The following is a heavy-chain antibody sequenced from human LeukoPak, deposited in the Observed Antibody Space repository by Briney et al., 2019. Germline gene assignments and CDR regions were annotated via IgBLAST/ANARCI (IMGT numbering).Heavy chain of an antibody. V-gene: IGHV5-10-1*01. CDR1: GYSFPISW. D-gene: IGHD2-2*01. Sequence: GESLKISCKGSGYSFPISWIGWVRQMPGKGLEWMGRIDPSDSYTNYSPSFQGHVTISADKSISTAYLQWSSLKASDTAMYYCARHKGYQLASYWGQGTLVTVSS. J-gene: IGHJ4*02. CDR3: ARHKGYQLASY. CDR2: IDPSDSYT.